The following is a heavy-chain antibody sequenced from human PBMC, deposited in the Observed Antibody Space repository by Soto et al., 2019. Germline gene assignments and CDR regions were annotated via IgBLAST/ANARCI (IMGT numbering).Heavy chain of an antibody. CDR3: SRSRSYDY. D-gene: IGHD6-25*01. CDR2: VSSKGYGGTI. CDR1: GFTFGNYA. J-gene: IGHJ4*02. V-gene: IGHV3-49*03. Sequence: PGGSLRLSCTASGFTFGNYAISWFRQAPGKGLEWVGIVSSKGYGGTIQYAASVRGRFTISRDDSKSIAYLQMNSLKTEDTAVYYCSRSRSYDYWGQGTLVTVSS.